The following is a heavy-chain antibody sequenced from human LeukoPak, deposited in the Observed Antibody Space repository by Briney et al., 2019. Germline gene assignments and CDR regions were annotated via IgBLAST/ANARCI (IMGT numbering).Heavy chain of an antibody. CDR1: AFTFSSYE. V-gene: IGHV3-48*03. D-gene: IGHD1-26*01. Sequence: GGSLRLSCAASAFTFSSYEMNWVRKAPGNALDRVSYISSSGSTKYYADSVKGRFTISRDNAKNSLYLQMNSLRAEDTAVYYCARDEVGAATPFGDYWGPGILVTASS. CDR3: ARDEVGAATPFGDY. J-gene: IGHJ4*02. CDR2: ISSSGSTK.